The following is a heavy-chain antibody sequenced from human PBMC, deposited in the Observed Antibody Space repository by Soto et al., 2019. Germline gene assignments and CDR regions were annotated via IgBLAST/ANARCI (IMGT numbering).Heavy chain of an antibody. CDR3: TRPTDRLDAFDI. CDR2: IRSKANSHVT. J-gene: IGHJ3*02. CDR1: GFPFRGSA. V-gene: IGHV3-73*01. Sequence: PGGSLRLSCAASGFPFRGSAMHWVRQASGKGLEWVGRIRSKANSHVTAYAASVKGRFTISRDDSKNTAYLQMNSLKTEDTAVYYCTRPTDRLDAFDIWGQGTMVTVSS.